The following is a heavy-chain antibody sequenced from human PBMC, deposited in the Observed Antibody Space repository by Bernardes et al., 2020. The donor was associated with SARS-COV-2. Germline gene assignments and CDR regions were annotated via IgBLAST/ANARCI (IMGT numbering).Heavy chain of an antibody. V-gene: IGHV3-15*05. Sequence: GGSLRLSCAGSGFTVADTTMIWVRQGPGKGLEWVGRLKRKADGGTADYAAPVEGRFTIPRDESRNTFSLEMNSLTIEDTATYYCAALDRWGQGTLVTVSS. CDR3: AALDR. CDR2: LKRKADGGTA. D-gene: IGHD3-3*02. CDR1: GFTVADTT. J-gene: IGHJ4*01.